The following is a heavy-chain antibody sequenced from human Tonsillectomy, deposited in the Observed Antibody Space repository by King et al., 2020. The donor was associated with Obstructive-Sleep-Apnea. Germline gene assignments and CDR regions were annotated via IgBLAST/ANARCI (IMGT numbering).Heavy chain of an antibody. D-gene: IGHD7-27*01. CDR3: ARVLGSTFDY. Sequence: QLVQSGGGLVKPGGSLRLSCAASGFTFSSYSMNWVRQAPGKGLEWVASISSSSSYIYYADSVKGRFTISRDNAKNSLYLQMNSLRAEDTAVYYCARVLGSTFDYWGQGTLVTVSS. V-gene: IGHV3-21*01. J-gene: IGHJ4*02. CDR2: ISSSSSYI. CDR1: GFTFSSYS.